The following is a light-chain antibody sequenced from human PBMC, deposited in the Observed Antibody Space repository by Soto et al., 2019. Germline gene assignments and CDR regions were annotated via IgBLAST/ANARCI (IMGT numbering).Light chain of an antibody. V-gene: IGKV3-20*01. J-gene: IGKJ1*01. CDR1: QRIRFNY. CDR2: GGS. Sequence: EIVLTQSPGTLSLSPGERATLSCRPSQRIRFNYLDWYRQKPGQAPRLLIYGGSTRAAGIPDRFSGSGSGTDFTLTISSLEPEDFAVYYCHQTDDSPLTFGQGTKVEI. CDR3: HQTDDSPLT.